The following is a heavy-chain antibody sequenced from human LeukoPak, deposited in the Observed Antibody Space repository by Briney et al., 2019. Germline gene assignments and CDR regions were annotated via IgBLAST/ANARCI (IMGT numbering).Heavy chain of an antibody. J-gene: IGHJ5*02. CDR2: INPSGGST. CDR1: GYTFTSYY. V-gene: IGHV1-46*01. D-gene: IGHD2-15*01. CDR3: ARDRGQGYSQPHWFDP. Sequence: ASVKVSCKASGYTFTSYYMHWVRQAPGQGLEWMGIINPSGGSTSYAQTFKGRVTMTRDTSTSTVYMELSSLRSDDTAVYYCARDRGQGYSQPHWFDPWGQGTLVTVSS.